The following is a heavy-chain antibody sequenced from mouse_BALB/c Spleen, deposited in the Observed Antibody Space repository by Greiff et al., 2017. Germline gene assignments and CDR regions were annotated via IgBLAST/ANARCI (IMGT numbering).Heavy chain of an antibody. CDR2: IDPSDSYT. CDR3: ARWYGNYLYYFDY. Sequence: QVQLKQPGAELVKPGASVKLSCKASGYTFTSYWMHWVKQRPGQGLEWIGEIDPSDSYTNYNQKFKGKATLTVDKSSSTAYMQLSSLTSEDSAVYYCARWYGNYLYYFDYWGQGTTLTVSS. D-gene: IGHD2-10*02. V-gene: IGHV1-69*02. CDR1: GYTFTSYW. J-gene: IGHJ2*01.